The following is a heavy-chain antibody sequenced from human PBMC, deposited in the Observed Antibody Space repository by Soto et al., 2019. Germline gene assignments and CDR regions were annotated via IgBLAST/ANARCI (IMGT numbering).Heavy chain of an antibody. CDR3: ARAPFWSGYYDY. V-gene: IGHV3-30-3*01. J-gene: IGHJ4*02. CDR2: ISYDGSNK. CDR1: GFTFSSYA. Sequence: GGSLRLSCAASGFTFSSYAMHWVRQAPGKGLEWVAVISYDGSNKYYADSVKGRFTISRDNSKNTLYLQMNSLRAEDTAVYYCARAPFWSGYYDYWGQGTLVTVSS. D-gene: IGHD3-3*01.